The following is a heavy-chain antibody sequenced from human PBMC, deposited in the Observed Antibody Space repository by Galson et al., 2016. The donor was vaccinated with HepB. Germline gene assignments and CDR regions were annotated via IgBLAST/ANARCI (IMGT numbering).Heavy chain of an antibody. CDR2: IYSGGST. CDR1: GGSISSSSYY. J-gene: IGHJ4*02. CDR3: ARVAARQLGFDH. Sequence: SETLSLTCSVSGGSISSSSYYWGWIRQPPGRGLEWIGSIYSGGSTQYNPSLKSRVTISVNTSKNQFSLTLTSVTAADTAVYYCARVAARQLGFDHWGQGTLVTVSS. V-gene: IGHV4-39*07. D-gene: IGHD6-6*01.